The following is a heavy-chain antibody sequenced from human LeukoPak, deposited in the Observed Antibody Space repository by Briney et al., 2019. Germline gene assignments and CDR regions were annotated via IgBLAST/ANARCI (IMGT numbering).Heavy chain of an antibody. CDR2: ISNSGST. D-gene: IGHD1-1*01. V-gene: IGHV4-59*08. J-gene: IGHJ4*02. CDR1: GASISSYY. CDR3: ARHYWRDPFDY. Sequence: PSESLSLTCSVSGASISSYYWSWMRQPPGKGLEWIGYISNSGSTNYNPSLKSRVTISVDTSKNQFSLNLNSMTAADTAVYFCARHYWRDPFDYWGQGTLVTVSS.